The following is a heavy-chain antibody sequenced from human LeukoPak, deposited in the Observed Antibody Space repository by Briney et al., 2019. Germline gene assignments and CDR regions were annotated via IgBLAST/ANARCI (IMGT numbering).Heavy chain of an antibody. CDR1: GGSISSSSYY. D-gene: IGHD3-10*01. CDR3: ARTYGSGSYYHK. CDR2: IYYSGST. V-gene: IGHV4-39*07. Sequence: SETLSLTCTVSGGSISSSSYYWGWIRQPPGKGLEWIGSIYYSGSTYYNPSLKSRVSMSVDTSKNQISLKLSSVTAADTAVYYCARTYGSGSYYHKWGQGTLVTVSS. J-gene: IGHJ4*02.